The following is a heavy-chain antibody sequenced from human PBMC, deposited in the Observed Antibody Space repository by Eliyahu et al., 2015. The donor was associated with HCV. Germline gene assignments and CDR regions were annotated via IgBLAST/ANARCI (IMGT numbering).Heavy chain of an antibody. CDR3: ARIAGDYFDY. CDR1: GASIXRNGYF. CDR2: ISNSGRA. J-gene: IGHJ4*02. Sequence: QVQLQESGPGLVKPSQTLSLTCTVSGASIXRNGYFWTWIRQHPGKGLAWLGHISNSGRAYYKPSPQSRLSMXVDTSKNHFSLKLSSVTAADTAVYYCARIAGDYFDYWGQGTLVTVSS. V-gene: IGHV4-31*03. D-gene: IGHD2-21*01.